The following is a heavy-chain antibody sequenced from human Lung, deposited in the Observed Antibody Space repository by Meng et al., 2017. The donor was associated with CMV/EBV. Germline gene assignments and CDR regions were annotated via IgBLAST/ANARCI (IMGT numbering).Heavy chain of an antibody. Sequence: GGSXRLXCAASGFTFSSYAMHWVRQAPGKGLEWVAVISYDGSNKYYADSVKGRFTISRDNSKNTLYLQMNSLRAEDTAVYYCARVNIVVVPAAPLDVWGQETXVTVAS. CDR2: ISYDGSNK. J-gene: IGHJ6*02. CDR1: GFTFSSYA. CDR3: ARVNIVVVPAAPLDV. D-gene: IGHD2-2*01. V-gene: IGHV3-30-3*01.